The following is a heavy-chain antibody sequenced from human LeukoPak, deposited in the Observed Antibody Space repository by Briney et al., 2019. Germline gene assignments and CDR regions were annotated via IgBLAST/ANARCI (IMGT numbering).Heavy chain of an antibody. V-gene: IGHV4-34*01. CDR1: GGSFSTHY. CDR2: INHGGRT. CDR3: AKGDTTWELPHDY. J-gene: IGHJ4*02. D-gene: IGHD1-26*01. Sequence: SETLSLTCAVYGGSFSTHYWSWIRQSPGKGLEWIGEINHGGRTKYNPSLKSRVTISIDTSKNQFSLKLHSVTAADTAVYYCAKGDTTWELPHDYWGQGTLVTVSS.